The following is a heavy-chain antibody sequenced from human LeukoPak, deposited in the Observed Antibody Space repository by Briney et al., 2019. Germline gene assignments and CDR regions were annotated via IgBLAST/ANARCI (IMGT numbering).Heavy chain of an antibody. CDR3: ARGRIIRGTSSSYYGMDV. J-gene: IGHJ6*02. D-gene: IGHD2/OR15-2a*01. CDR1: GFTFSSYA. V-gene: IGHV3-23*01. Sequence: GGSLRLSCAASGFTFSSYAVSWVRQAPGKGLEWVSAISGSGGSTFYTDSVKGRFTISRDNSKNTLSLQMGSLRVEDMAVYYCARGRIIRGTSSSYYGMDVWGQGTTVTVSS. CDR2: ISGSGGST.